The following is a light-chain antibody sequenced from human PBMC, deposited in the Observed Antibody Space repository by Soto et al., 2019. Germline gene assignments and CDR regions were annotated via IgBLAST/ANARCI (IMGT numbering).Light chain of an antibody. V-gene: IGLV3-21*02. Sequence: SYELTQPPSVSVAPGQTARLTCGGDNVGSKGVHWFQQRPGQAPVLVVYDDGGRPSGILERFSGSNSGNTATLTIISVEAGDEADYYSQVWDSSSDHVIFGGGTKLTVL. CDR1: NVGSKG. J-gene: IGLJ2*01. CDR2: DDG. CDR3: QVWDSSSDHVI.